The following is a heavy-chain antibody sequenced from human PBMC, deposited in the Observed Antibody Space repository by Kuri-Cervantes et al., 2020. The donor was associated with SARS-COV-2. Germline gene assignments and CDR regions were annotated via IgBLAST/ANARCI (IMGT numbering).Heavy chain of an antibody. CDR1: GFTFSSYD. D-gene: IGHD3-10*01. CDR2: IGTAADP. Sequence: GGSLRLSCAASGFTFSSYDIHWVRQATGKGLEWVSAIGTAADPYYPGSVRGRFTISRDISKKTLYLQMHRLRAEDTAVYYCAKRFVVPTNGTDYFDYWGQGTLVTVSS. V-gene: IGHV3-13*05. J-gene: IGHJ4*02. CDR3: AKRFVVPTNGTDYFDY.